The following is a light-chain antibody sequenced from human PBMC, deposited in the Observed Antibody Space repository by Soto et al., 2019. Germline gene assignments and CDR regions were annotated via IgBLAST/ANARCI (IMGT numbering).Light chain of an antibody. CDR1: SSDVGGYNY. Sequence: QSALTQPASMSGSPGQSITISCTGTSSDVGGYNYVSWYQHHPGKAPKLMIYVVSNRPSGVSNRFSGSKSGDTASLTISGLQAEDEADYYCSSYTASITLVVFGGGTKLTVL. CDR2: VVS. J-gene: IGLJ2*01. V-gene: IGLV2-14*01. CDR3: SSYTASITLVV.